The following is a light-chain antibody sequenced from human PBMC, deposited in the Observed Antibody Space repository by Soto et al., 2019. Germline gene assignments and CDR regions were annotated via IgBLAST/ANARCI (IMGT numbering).Light chain of an antibody. V-gene: IGKV1-39*01. Sequence: IPMTQYRSTLTAYAGASATISCLASQTIINWLAWYQQKPGKAPKLLIYAASSLQSGVPSRFSGSGSETDFTLTISSLQPEDFATYSWPQSYSTTWTLAQGTKVDIK. J-gene: IGKJ1*01. CDR3: PQSYSTTWT. CDR1: QTIINW. CDR2: AAS.